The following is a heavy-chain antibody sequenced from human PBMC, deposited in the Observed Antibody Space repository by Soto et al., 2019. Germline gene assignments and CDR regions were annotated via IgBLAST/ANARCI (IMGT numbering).Heavy chain of an antibody. CDR1: GFTFSSYT. CDR2: IRLSGSAT. J-gene: IGHJ3*02. V-gene: IGHV3-48*02. CDR3: VRDRVYAFDI. D-gene: IGHD6-6*01. Sequence: PGGSLRLSCAASGFTFSSYTMNWVRQAPGKGLEWLSYIRLSGSATYNTGTVKGRFTISRDNAKNSLYLQMNSLTDEYSSVYYCVRDRVYAFDIWGQGAMVTASS.